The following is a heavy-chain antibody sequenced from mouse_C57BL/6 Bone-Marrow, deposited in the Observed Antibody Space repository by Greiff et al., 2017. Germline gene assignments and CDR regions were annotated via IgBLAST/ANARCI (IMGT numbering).Heavy chain of an antibody. CDR3: ASYEYGGY. CDR1: GFTFSSYG. J-gene: IGHJ2*01. CDR2: ISSGGSYT. D-gene: IGHD2-4*01. Sequence: EVQGVESGGDLVKPGGSLKLSCAASGFTFSSYGMSWVRQTPDKRLEWVATISSGGSYTYYPDSVKGRFTISRDNAKNTLYLQMSSLKSEDTAMYYCASYEYGGYGGQGTTLTVSS. V-gene: IGHV5-6*01.